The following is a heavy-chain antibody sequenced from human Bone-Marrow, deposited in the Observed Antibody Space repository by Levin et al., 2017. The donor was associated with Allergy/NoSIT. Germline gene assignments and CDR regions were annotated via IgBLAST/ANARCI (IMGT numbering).Heavy chain of an antibody. V-gene: IGHV3-21*01. D-gene: IGHD6-6*01. CDR3: ARPTSYSSSSYYYYGMDV. J-gene: IGHJ6*02. CDR2: ISSGGHYL. Sequence: GGSLRLSCAASGFTFSNYNMNWVRQAPGKGLEWVASISSGGHYLYYADSVEGRFTISRDDAKNSVHLQMDSLRAEDTAVYYCARPTSYSSSSYYYYGMDVWGQGNTVTVSS. CDR1: GFTFSNYN.